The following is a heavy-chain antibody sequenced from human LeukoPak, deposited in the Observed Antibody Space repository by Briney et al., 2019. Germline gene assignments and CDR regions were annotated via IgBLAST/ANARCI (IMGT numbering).Heavy chain of an antibody. CDR3: ARENWDFWSGYYYYYMDV. D-gene: IGHD3-3*01. Sequence: PSETLSLTCTVSGGSISSSNYYWGWIRQPPGKGLEWIGSIYYSGSTYYNPSLKSRVTISVDTSKNQFSLKLSSVTAADTAVYYCARENWDFWSGYYYYYMDVWGKGTTVTVSS. V-gene: IGHV4-39*07. CDR1: GGSISSSNYY. J-gene: IGHJ6*03. CDR2: IYYSGST.